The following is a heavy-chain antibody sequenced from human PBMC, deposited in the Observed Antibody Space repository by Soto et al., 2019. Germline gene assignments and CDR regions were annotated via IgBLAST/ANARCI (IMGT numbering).Heavy chain of an antibody. J-gene: IGHJ4*02. CDR3: ASFGYDTAMVTGY. Sequence: QVQLQESGPGLVKPSQTLSLTCTVSGGSISSGGYYWSWIRQHPGKGLEWIGYIYSGSTYYNPSLKSRVTISVDTSKNQFSLKLSSVTAADTAVYYCASFGYDTAMVTGYWGQGTLVTVSS. D-gene: IGHD5-18*01. V-gene: IGHV4-31*03. CDR2: IYSGST. CDR1: GGSISSGGYY.